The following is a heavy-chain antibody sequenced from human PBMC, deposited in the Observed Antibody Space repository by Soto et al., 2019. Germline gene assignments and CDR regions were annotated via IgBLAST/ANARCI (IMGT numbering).Heavy chain of an antibody. Sequence: QITLKESGPTLVKPTQTLTLTCTFSGFSLSTSGVGVGWIRQPPGKALEWLALIYWDDDERYSPSLRSRLTISKDTSKNQVVLTMTNMDPAATATYYCIQSRCGGDCLQSYASHYYYGLDVWGQGTTVAVSS. CDR1: GFSLSTSGVG. D-gene: IGHD2-21*02. CDR3: IQSRCGGDCLQSYASHYYYGLDV. V-gene: IGHV2-5*02. J-gene: IGHJ6*02. CDR2: IYWDDDE.